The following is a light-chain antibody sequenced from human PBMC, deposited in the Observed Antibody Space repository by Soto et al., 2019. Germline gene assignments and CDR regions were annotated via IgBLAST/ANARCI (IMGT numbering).Light chain of an antibody. CDR3: QRYGSSVT. CDR1: QSVTSNS. CDR2: DVS. Sequence: EFVLTQSPGTLSLSPGERATVSCRASQSVTSNSLAWYQQMPGQAPRLLIYDVSRRATGIPDRFGGSGCGKDFTLTISGLEAEDFAVYCRQRYGSSVTFGGGTKLEIK. V-gene: IGKV3-20*01. J-gene: IGKJ4*01.